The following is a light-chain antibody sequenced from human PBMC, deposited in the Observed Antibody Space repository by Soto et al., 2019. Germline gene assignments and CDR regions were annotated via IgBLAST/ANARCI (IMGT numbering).Light chain of an antibody. J-gene: IGKJ1*01. CDR3: QKYHSASWT. CDR2: AAS. Sequence: DIQMTQSPSSLSASVGDRVTITCRASQSITNYLAWYQQKPGKVPKLLIYAASILQSGVPSRFSCSGSWTDFTLTFRSLHPEDVASYYRQKYHSASWTFGQGTKVDIK. CDR1: QSITNY. V-gene: IGKV1-27*01.